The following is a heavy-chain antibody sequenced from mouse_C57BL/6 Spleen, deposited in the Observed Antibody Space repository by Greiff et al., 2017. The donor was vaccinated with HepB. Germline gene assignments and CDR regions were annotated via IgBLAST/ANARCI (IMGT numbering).Heavy chain of an antibody. CDR1: GYTFTSYW. J-gene: IGHJ4*01. D-gene: IGHD1-2*01. CDR2: IDPSDSET. V-gene: IGHV1-52*01. CDR3: ARETITYAMDY. Sequence: VQLQQSGAELVRPGSSAKLSCKASGYTFTSYWMHWVKQRPIQGLEWIGNIDPSDSETHYNQKFKDKATLTVDKSSSTAYMQLSSLTSEDSAVYYCARETITYAMDYWGQGTSVTVSS.